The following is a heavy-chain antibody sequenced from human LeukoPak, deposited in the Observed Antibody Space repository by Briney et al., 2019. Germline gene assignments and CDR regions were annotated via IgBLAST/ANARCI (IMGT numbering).Heavy chain of an antibody. V-gene: IGHV4-34*01. J-gene: IGHJ4*02. CDR2: INHSGGT. Sequence: SETLSLTCAVYGGSFSGYYWSWIRQPPGKGLEWIGEINHSGGTNYNPSLKSRVTISADTSKNQFSLKLSSVTAADTAVYYCATSCDYYDSSGVDYWGQGTLVTVSS. D-gene: IGHD3-22*01. CDR1: GGSFSGYY. CDR3: ATSCDYYDSSGVDY.